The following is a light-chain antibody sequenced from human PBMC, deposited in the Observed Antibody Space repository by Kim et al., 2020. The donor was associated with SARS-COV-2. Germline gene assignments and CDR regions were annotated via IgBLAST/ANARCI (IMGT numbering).Light chain of an antibody. Sequence: DIVMTQSPLSLPVTPGEPASISCRSSQSLLHSNGYNYLDWYLQKPGQSPQLLIYLGSNRASGAPDRFSGSGSGTDFTLKISRVEAEDVGVYYCMQAVQTFFGPGTKVDIK. V-gene: IGKV2-28*01. CDR3: MQAVQTF. J-gene: IGKJ3*01. CDR1: QSLLHSNGYNY. CDR2: LGS.